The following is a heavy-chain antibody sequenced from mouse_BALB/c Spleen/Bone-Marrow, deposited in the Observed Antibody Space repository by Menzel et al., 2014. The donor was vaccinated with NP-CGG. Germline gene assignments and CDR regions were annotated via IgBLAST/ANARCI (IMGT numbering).Heavy chain of an antibody. Sequence: EVMLVESGGGLVQPGGSRKLSCAASGFTFSSFGMHWVRQAPEKGLEWVAYISSGSSTIYFADTLKGRFTISRDNPKNTLFLQMTSLRSEDTAMYYCARSRLRGYYFDYWGQGTTLTGSS. J-gene: IGHJ2*01. V-gene: IGHV5-17*02. D-gene: IGHD3-2*02. CDR2: ISSGSSTI. CDR3: ARSRLRGYYFDY. CDR1: GFTFSSFG.